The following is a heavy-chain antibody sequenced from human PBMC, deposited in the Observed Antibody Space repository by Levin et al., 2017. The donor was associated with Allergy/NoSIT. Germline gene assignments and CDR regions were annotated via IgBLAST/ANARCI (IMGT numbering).Heavy chain of an antibody. J-gene: IGHJ2*01. D-gene: IGHD2-2*01. CDR1: GYTFIGYY. V-gene: IGHV1-2*02. Sequence: VASVKVSCKASGYTFIGYYIHWVRQAPGQGLEWMGWINPNSGGTNFAQKFQGRVTMTRDTSISTAYMDLSSLRSDDTAVYYCARALGTSYVYWYFDLWGRGTLVTVSS. CDR3: ARALGTSYVYWYFDL. CDR2: INPNSGGT.